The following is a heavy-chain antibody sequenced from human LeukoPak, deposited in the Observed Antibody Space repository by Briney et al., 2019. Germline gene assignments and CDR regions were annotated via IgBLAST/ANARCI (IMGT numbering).Heavy chain of an antibody. V-gene: IGHV3-7*01. Sequence: GGSLRLSCAASGFTFSSYWMSWVRQAPGKGLEWVANIKQDGSEKYYVDSVKGRFTISRDNAKNSLYLQVNSLRAEDTAVYYCARLGNWGGNAFDIWGQGTMVTVSS. J-gene: IGHJ3*02. CDR3: ARLGNWGGNAFDI. D-gene: IGHD7-27*01. CDR1: GFTFSSYW. CDR2: IKQDGSEK.